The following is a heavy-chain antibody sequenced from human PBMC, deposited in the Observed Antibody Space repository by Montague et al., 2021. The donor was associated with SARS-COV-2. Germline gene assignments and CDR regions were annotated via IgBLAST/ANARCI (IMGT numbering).Heavy chain of an antibody. Sequence: SETLSLTCAVSGGSITGFPWSWVRQPPGKGLEWIGRVTTSGTTNYSPSLRSRVTMSVDTSKNQFSLNLNSVTAADTAIYYCARTPARPLSLDSWGQGTLVTVSS. CDR1: GGSITGFP. CDR2: VTTSGTT. D-gene: IGHD6-6*01. V-gene: IGHV4-4*07. CDR3: ARTPARPLSLDS. J-gene: IGHJ4*02.